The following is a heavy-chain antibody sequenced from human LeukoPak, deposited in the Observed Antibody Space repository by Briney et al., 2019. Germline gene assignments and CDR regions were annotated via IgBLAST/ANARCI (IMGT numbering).Heavy chain of an antibody. V-gene: IGHV3-21*04. D-gene: IGHD1-26*01. CDR2: ISSSSDYI. J-gene: IGHJ4*02. CDR3: ARLVGAIY. Sequence: PGGSLRLSCAASGFTFSNAWMSWVRQAPGKGLEWVSSISSSSDYIYYADSVKGRFTISRDNAKNSLYLQMNSLGAEDTAVYYCARLVGAIYWGQGTLVTVSS. CDR1: GFTFSNAW.